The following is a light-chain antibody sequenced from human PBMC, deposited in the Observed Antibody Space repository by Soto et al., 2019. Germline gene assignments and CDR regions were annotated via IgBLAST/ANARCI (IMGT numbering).Light chain of an antibody. Sequence: QLVLTQSSSASASLGSSVKLTCTLSSGHSSYIIAWHQQQPRKAPRYLMKLEGSGSYNKGSGVPDRFSGSSSGADRYLTISNLHFEDEADYYCETWDTNTLVFGGGTKLTVL. V-gene: IGLV4-60*02. J-gene: IGLJ3*02. CDR2: LEGSGSY. CDR3: ETWDTNTLV. CDR1: SGHSSYI.